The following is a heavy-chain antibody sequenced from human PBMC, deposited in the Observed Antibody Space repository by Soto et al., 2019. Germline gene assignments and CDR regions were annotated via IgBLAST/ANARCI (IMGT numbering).Heavy chain of an antibody. D-gene: IGHD3-10*01. CDR1: GGSINTYY. Sequence: SETLSLTCTVSGGSINTYYCSWSRQAAGKGLEWIGRIYSGGSTNYNPSLMSRVSVSVDMSKNQFSLKLSSVTAADTAVYYCARGPGGFGEFSLDYWGHGTLVTVSS. V-gene: IGHV4-4*07. J-gene: IGHJ4*01. CDR2: IYSGGST. CDR3: ARGPGGFGEFSLDY.